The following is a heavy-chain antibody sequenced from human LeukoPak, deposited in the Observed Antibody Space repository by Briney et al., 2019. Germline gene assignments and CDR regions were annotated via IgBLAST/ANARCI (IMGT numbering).Heavy chain of an antibody. D-gene: IGHD6-19*01. CDR2: INTGNGNT. Sequence: ASVKVSCKASGYTFSSYAMHWVRQAPGQRLEWMAWINTGNGNTKYSQKFQGRVTMTRDTSASTAYMELSSLRSEDTAVYYCTRPVAPRNAFDIWGQGTMVTVS. CDR3: TRPVAPRNAFDI. CDR1: GYTFSSYA. V-gene: IGHV1-3*04. J-gene: IGHJ3*02.